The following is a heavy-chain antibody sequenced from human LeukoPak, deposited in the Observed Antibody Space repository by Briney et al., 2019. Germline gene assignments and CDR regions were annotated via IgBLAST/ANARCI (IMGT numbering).Heavy chain of an antibody. CDR1: GYSFTSYW. CDR3: AKGRQQLASLTWFDP. Sequence: PGESLKISCKGSGYSFTSYWIAWVRQMPGKGLEWMGILYPGDSDTRYSPSFQGQVTISADKSINTSYLQWTSLKASDTAIYYCAKGRQQLASLTWFDPWGQGTLVTVSS. V-gene: IGHV5-51*01. D-gene: IGHD6-13*01. J-gene: IGHJ5*02. CDR2: LYPGDSDT.